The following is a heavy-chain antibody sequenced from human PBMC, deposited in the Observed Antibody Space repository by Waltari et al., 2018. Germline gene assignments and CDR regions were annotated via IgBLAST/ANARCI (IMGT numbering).Heavy chain of an antibody. CDR2: VYYSGTT. Sequence: QLQLQESGPGLVKPSETLSLSCSVSGDSIRSSNYYWGWIRQPPGKGLEWIASVYYSGTTYYNRTLKRRVTICADTSRNQFYLRLTSVTATDTAVYYCARSSAGMPRWLGDYWGQGILVTVSS. CDR3: ARSSAGMPRWLGDY. D-gene: IGHD5-12*01. J-gene: IGHJ4*02. V-gene: IGHV4-39*01. CDR1: GDSIRSSNYY.